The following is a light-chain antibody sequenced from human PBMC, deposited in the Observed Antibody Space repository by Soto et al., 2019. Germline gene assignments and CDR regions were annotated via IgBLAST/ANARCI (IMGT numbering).Light chain of an antibody. J-gene: IGLJ1*01. V-gene: IGLV2-14*01. CDR1: SSDVGAYNY. Sequence: QSALTQPASVSGSPGQSITISCTGTSSDVGAYNYVSWYQQHPGKAPKLMIYDVSNRPSGVSNRFSGSKSGNTASLTISGLQAEDEADYYCNSYTSSTTPDVFGTGTKVTVL. CDR3: NSYTSSTTPDV. CDR2: DVS.